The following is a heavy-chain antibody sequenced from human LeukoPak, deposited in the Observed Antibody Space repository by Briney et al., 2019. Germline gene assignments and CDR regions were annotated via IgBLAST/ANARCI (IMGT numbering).Heavy chain of an antibody. CDR1: GYTFTSYY. CDR3: ARDSGHIVVVTAPLD. J-gene: IGHJ4*02. D-gene: IGHD2-21*02. Sequence: ASVKVSCKASGYTFTSYYMHWVRQAPGQGLEWMGIINPSGGSTSYAQKFQGRVTMTRDTSTSTVYMELSSLRSEDTAVYYCARDSGHIVVVTAPLDWGQGTLVTVSS. V-gene: IGHV1-46*01. CDR2: INPSGGST.